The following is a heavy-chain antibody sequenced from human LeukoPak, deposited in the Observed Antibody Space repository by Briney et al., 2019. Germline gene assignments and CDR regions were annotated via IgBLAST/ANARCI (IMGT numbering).Heavy chain of an antibody. J-gene: IGHJ3*02. Sequence: PSETLSLTCNVSGGSMSSNYWSWIRQPPGKGLEWIGYIYYSGSSSYNPSLKSRGTISVDTSKNQFSLKLSSVTAADTAVYYCARGSITVVPAFDIWGQGTMVTVSS. CDR1: GGSMSSNY. CDR2: IYYSGSS. D-gene: IGHD3-3*01. V-gene: IGHV4-59*12. CDR3: ARGSITVVPAFDI.